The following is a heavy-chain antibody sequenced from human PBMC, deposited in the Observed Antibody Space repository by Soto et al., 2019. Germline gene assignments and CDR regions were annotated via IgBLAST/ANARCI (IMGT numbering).Heavy chain of an antibody. CDR2: ISGSGDNR. CDR1: GLTFNNYG. J-gene: IGHJ4*02. D-gene: IGHD2-8*01. V-gene: IGHV3-23*01. Sequence: QPGGSLRLSCPASGLTFNNYGMSWVRQAPGKGLEWISTISGSGDNRFYADSVKGRLTISRDNSKNTLYLQMNSLRADDTAVYYCAKVPNRVPGYFDYWGQGTLVTVSS. CDR3: AKVPNRVPGYFDY.